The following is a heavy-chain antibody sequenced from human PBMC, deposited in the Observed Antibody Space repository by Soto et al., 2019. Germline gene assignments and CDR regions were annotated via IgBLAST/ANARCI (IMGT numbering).Heavy chain of an antibody. Sequence: ASAKVSCKASGYTLSSYGISWVRQAPGQGLEWVGWINLNNGRTNYAQNLQDRVTVSTDTSTSTAFMELRSLRSDDTAVYYCARDINWNVDYWGQGTLVTVSS. CDR1: GYTLSSYG. J-gene: IGHJ4*02. D-gene: IGHD1-1*01. V-gene: IGHV1-18*01. CDR3: ARDINWNVDY. CDR2: INLNNGRT.